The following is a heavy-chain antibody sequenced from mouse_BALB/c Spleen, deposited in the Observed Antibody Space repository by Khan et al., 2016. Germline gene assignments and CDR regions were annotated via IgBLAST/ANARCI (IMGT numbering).Heavy chain of an antibody. J-gene: IGHJ2*01. D-gene: IGHD2-5*01. CDR3: SRNKKIVSTDFDY. CDR1: GYTFTSYW. Sequence: QVQLQQSGAELVKSGASVKMSCKASGYTFTSYWMHWVKQRLGLGLEWFAETNPTNGRTYYNEKFKSKATLTVDKSSSTASMLLSGPPFEDSAVYYWSRNKKIVSTDFDYWGQGTTITVSS. CDR2: TNPTNGRT. V-gene: IGHV1S81*02.